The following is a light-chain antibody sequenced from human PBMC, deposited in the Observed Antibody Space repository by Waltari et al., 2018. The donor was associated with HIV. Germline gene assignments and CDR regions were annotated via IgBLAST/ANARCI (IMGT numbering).Light chain of an antibody. CDR1: QSLSSSY. J-gene: IGKJ4*01. V-gene: IGKV3-20*01. Sequence: EIVLTQSPGTLSLSLGERAPLSCRASQSLSSSYLAWYQQKPGQAPRLLIYGESSRATGIPDRFSGSGSGTDFTLTISRLEPEDFAVYYCQQYGSSPLTFGGGTKVEIK. CDR3: QQYGSSPLT. CDR2: GES.